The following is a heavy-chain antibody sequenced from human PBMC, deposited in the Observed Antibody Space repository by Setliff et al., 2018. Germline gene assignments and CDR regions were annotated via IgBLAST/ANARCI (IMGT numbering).Heavy chain of an antibody. CDR3: ARSPPNRGSGSGWYGDV. Sequence: GASVTVSCQASVYSFTSYGITWVRPAPGQGLEWMGWISTYNGETRFKQKFQGRVTVTTDTTTSTGYLELWSLTSDDTDVYYCARSPPNRGSGSGWYGDVWGQGTLVTVSS. CDR2: ISTYNGET. CDR1: VYSFTSYG. J-gene: IGHJ4*02. V-gene: IGHV1-18*04. D-gene: IGHD6-19*01.